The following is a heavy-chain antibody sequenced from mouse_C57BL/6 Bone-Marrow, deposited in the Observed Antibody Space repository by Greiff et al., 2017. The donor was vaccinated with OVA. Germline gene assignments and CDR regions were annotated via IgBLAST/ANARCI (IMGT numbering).Heavy chain of an antibody. V-gene: IGHV1-69*01. J-gene: IGHJ1*03. CDR1: GYTFTSYW. Sequence: VQLQQPGAELVMPGASVKLSCKASGYTFTSYWMHWVKQRPGQGLEWIGEIDPSDSYTNYNQKFKGKSTLTVDKSSSTAYMQLSSLTSEDSAVYYCARSNYYGSSADVWGTGTTVTVSS. CDR3: ARSNYYGSSADV. CDR2: IDPSDSYT. D-gene: IGHD1-1*01.